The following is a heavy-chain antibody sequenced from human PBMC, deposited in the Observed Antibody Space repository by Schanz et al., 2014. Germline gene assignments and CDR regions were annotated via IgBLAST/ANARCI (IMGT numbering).Heavy chain of an antibody. Sequence: EEQVVESGGGLVQPGGSLRLSCAVSGFTVSNTYMCWVHQAPGKGLQWVSCIYLDCSTYYADSVTGRFTISGDNSKNTRFLQMNSLRGENTAIYYCAKIWKAHHLTGRPGWSDGMDVWGQGTTV. D-gene: IGHD3-3*01. V-gene: IGHV3-66*01. J-gene: IGHJ6*02. CDR3: AKIWKAHHLTGRPGWSDGMDV. CDR2: IYLDCST. CDR1: GFTVSNTY.